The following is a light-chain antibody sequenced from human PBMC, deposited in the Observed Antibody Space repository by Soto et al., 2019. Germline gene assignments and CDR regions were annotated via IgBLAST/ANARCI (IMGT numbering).Light chain of an antibody. CDR2: GAS. CDR1: QSVSSN. Sequence: EIVMTQSPATLSVSPGERATLSCMAIQSVSSNLAWYQQKPDQAPRLLIYGASTRATGVPARFSGSGSGTEFTLTISSLQSEDFALYYCQQYNNWPLTFGGGTKVDIK. J-gene: IGKJ4*01. CDR3: QQYNNWPLT. V-gene: IGKV3-15*01.